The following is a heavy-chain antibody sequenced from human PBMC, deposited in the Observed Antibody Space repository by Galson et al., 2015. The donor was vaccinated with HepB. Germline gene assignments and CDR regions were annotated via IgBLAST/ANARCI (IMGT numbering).Heavy chain of an antibody. J-gene: IGHJ5*02. D-gene: IGHD6-13*01. CDR3: ARDAIRQQQLGANWFDP. CDR1: GFTFSSYS. CDR2: ISSSSSYI. Sequence: SLRLSCAASGFTFSSYSMNWVRQAPGKGLEWVSSISSSSSYIYYADSVKGRFTISRDNAKNSLYLQMNSLRAEDTAVYYCARDAIRQQQLGANWFDPWGQGTLVTVSS. V-gene: IGHV3-21*01.